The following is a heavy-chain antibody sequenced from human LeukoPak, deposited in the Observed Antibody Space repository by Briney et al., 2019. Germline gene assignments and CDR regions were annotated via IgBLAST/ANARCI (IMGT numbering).Heavy chain of an antibody. Sequence: GGSLRLSCTASGFTFGDYAMSWFRQAPGKGLEWVGFIRSKAYGGTTEYAASVKGRFTISRDDSKSIAYLQMNSLKTEDTAVYYCTRIKRLRLGPFDYWGQGTLVAVSS. J-gene: IGHJ4*02. D-gene: IGHD5-12*01. CDR2: IRSKAYGGTT. CDR3: TRIKRLRLGPFDY. V-gene: IGHV3-49*03. CDR1: GFTFGDYA.